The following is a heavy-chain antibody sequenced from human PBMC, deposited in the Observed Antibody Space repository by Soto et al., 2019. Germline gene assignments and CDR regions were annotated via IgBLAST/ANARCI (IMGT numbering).Heavy chain of an antibody. CDR3: ARVPPTMYYYDSSGSSIFDY. CDR2: INPSGGIT. V-gene: IGHV1-46*01. J-gene: IGHJ4*02. D-gene: IGHD3-22*01. Sequence: ASVKVSCKASGYTLTSYYLHWVRQAPVQGPEWMGIINPSGGITNDAQKFQDRVTMTSDTSTSTVYMELSRLRSDDTAVYYCARVPPTMYYYDSSGSSIFDYWGQGTLVTVSS. CDR1: GYTLTSYY.